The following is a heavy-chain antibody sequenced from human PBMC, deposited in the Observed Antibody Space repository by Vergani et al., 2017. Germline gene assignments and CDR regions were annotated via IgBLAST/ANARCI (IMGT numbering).Heavy chain of an antibody. Sequence: EVQLLESGGGLVQPGGSLRLSCAASGFTFSSYSMNWVRQAPGKGLEWVSYISSSSSTINYADSVKGRFTISRDNAKNSLYLQMNSLRAEDTAVYYCARKTISGFDLWGRGTLVTVSS. V-gene: IGHV3-48*01. D-gene: IGHD3-3*01. CDR2: ISSSSSTI. J-gene: IGHJ2*01. CDR3: ARKTISGFDL. CDR1: GFTFSSYS.